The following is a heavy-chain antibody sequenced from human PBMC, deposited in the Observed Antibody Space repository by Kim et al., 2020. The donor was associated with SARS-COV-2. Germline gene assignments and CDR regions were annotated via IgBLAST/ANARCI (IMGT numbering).Heavy chain of an antibody. CDR2: ISYHGSNK. V-gene: IGHV3-30*18. J-gene: IGHJ4*02. Sequence: GGSLRLSCAASGFTFSSYGMHWVRQAPGKGLEWVAVISYHGSNKYYADSVKGRFTISRDNSKNTLYLQMNSLRAEDTAVYYCAKGISLMITFGGVLFDYWGQGPLVTVSS. D-gene: IGHD3-16*01. CDR3: AKGISLMITFGGVLFDY. CDR1: GFTFSSYG.